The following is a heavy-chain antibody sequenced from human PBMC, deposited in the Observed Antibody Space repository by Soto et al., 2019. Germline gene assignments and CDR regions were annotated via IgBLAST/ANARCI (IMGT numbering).Heavy chain of an antibody. D-gene: IGHD4-4*01. CDR3: PHRLLYTSQSDAYHYGLDV. J-gene: IGHJ6*02. CDR2: IYWNDDK. Sequence: SGPALVNPTQTLTLTCTFSGFSLSTRGVGVAWIRQPPGKALEWLAFIYWNDDKRYSPSLKSRLTITKDTSTNQVVLTMANVDPVDTGTYSCPHRLLYTSQSDAYHYGLDVWGQVTTVTVSS. CDR1: GFSLSTRGVG. V-gene: IGHV2-5*01.